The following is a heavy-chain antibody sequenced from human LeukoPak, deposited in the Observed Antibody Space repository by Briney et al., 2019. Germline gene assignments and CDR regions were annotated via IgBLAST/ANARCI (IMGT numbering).Heavy chain of an antibody. V-gene: IGHV3-23*01. D-gene: IGHD2-2*01. CDR1: GFTFSSYA. J-gene: IGHJ6*03. CDR2: ISGSGGST. Sequence: GGSLRLSCAASGFTFSSYAMSWVRQAPGKGLEWVSAISGSGGSTYYADSVKGRFTISRDNSKNTLYLQMSSLRAEDTAVYYCAKGYCSSTSCYGDYYYYYMDVWGKGTTVTVSS. CDR3: AKGYCSSTSCYGDYYYYYMDV.